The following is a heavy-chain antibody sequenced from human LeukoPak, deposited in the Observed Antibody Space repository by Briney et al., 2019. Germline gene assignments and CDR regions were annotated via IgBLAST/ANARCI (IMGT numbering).Heavy chain of an antibody. V-gene: IGHV4-59*08. CDR3: ARRSATFQSRVAFDI. D-gene: IGHD2/OR15-2a*01. CDR2: IYYSGST. Sequence: SETLSLTCTVSGGSISSYYWSWIRQPPGKGLEWIGYIYYSGSTNYNPSLKSRVTISVDTSKNQFSLKLSSVTAADTAVYYCARRSATFQSRVAFDIWGQGTMVTVSS. CDR1: GGSISSYY. J-gene: IGHJ3*02.